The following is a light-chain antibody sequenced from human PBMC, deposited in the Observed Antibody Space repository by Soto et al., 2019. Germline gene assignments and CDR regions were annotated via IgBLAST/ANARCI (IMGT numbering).Light chain of an antibody. CDR2: DAS. Sequence: DIQMTQSPSTLSASVGDRVTITCRANQSISSWLAWYQQKPGKVHKLLIYDASKLESGVPSRFSGSGSGTEFTLTISSLQPDDFATYYCQQFNTYALTFGGGTKVEIK. V-gene: IGKV1-5*01. CDR1: QSISSW. CDR3: QQFNTYALT. J-gene: IGKJ4*01.